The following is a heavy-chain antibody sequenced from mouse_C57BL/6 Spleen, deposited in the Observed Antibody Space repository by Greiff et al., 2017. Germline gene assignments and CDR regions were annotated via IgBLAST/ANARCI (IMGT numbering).Heavy chain of an antibody. J-gene: IGHJ3*01. Sequence: QVQLQQSGAELVRPGTSVKMSCKASGYTFTNYWIGWAKQRPGHGLEWIGDIYPGGGYTNYNEKFKGKATLTAAKSSSTAYMQFSSLTSEDSAIYYCARSSSYTWFAYWGQGTLVTVSA. CDR1: GYTFTNYW. V-gene: IGHV1-63*01. CDR2: IYPGGGYT. D-gene: IGHD1-1*01. CDR3: ARSSSYTWFAY.